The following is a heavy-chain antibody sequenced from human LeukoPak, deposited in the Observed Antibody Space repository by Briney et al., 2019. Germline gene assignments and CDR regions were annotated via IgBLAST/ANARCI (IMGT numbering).Heavy chain of an antibody. CDR1: GFTVSNDY. CDR2: IYSGGNT. V-gene: IGHV3-53*01. D-gene: IGHD3-10*01. CDR3: ARDSSLWFGAT. Sequence: PGGSLRLSCAASGFTVSNDYMTWVRQAPGKGLEWVSIIYSGGNTYYADSVKGRFTISRDNSKNTVYLQMNSLRVEDTAVYYCARDSSLWFGATWGQGTLVTVSA. J-gene: IGHJ4*02.